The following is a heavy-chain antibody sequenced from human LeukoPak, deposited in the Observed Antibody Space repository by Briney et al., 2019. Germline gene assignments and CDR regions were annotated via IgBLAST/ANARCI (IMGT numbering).Heavy chain of an antibody. D-gene: IGHD6-19*01. CDR2: ISAYNGNT. V-gene: IGHV1-18*01. CDR3: ARGYSSGWYSEGDAFDI. CDR1: GYTFTSYG. J-gene: IGHJ3*02. Sequence: ASVKVSCKASGYTFTSYGISWVRQAPGQGLEWMGWISAYNGNTNYAQKLQGRVTMTTDTSTSTAYMELRSLRSDDTAVYYCARGYSSGWYSEGDAFDIWGQGTMVTVSS.